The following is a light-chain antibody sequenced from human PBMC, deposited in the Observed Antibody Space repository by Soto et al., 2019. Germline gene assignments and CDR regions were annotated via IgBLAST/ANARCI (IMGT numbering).Light chain of an antibody. CDR3: CSYASSSRLLYV. V-gene: IGLV2-14*01. CDR1: SSDVGGYNY. CDR2: DVS. J-gene: IGLJ1*01. Sequence: QSALTQPASVSGSPGQSITISCTGTSSDVGGYNYVSWYQQHPGKAPKLMIYDVSNRPSGFSNHFSGSKSGNTASLTISGLQAEDEADYYCCSYASSSRLLYVFGTGTKLTVL.